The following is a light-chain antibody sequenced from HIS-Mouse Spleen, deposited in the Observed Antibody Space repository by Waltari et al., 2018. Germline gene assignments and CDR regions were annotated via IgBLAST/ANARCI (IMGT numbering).Light chain of an antibody. CDR3: YSTDSSGNHRV. CDR2: EYS. CDR1: ALPKKY. V-gene: IGLV3-10*01. Sequence: SYELTQPPSVSVSPGQTARITCSGDALPKKYSYWDQQKSGQAPLLVILEYSKRPSGIPERFAGSSSGTMATLTISGAQVEDEADYYCYSTDSSGNHRVFGGGTKLTVL. J-gene: IGLJ2*01.